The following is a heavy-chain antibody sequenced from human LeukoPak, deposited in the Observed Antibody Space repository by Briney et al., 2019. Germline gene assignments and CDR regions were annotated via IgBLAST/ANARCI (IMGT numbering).Heavy chain of an antibody. J-gene: IGHJ4*02. V-gene: IGHV1-69*06. CDR2: IIPIFGTA. CDR3: ASNRRITMVRGVIPLEY. D-gene: IGHD3-10*01. CDR1: GGTFSSDA. Sequence: SVKVSCKASGGTFSSDAISWVRQAPGQGLEWMGGIIPIFGTANYAQKFQGRVTITADKSTSTAYMELSSLRSEDTAVYYCASNRRITMVRGVIPLEYWGQGTLVTVS.